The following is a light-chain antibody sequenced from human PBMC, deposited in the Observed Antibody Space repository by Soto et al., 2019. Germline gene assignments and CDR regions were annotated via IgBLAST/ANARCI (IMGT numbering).Light chain of an antibody. CDR3: ETWDSNTRV. J-gene: IGLJ2*01. CDR2: LEGSGSY. V-gene: IGLV4-60*02. CDR1: SGHSSYI. Sequence: QLVLTQSSSASASLGSSFKLTCTLSSGHSSYIIAWHHQQPGKAPRYLMKLEGSGSYNKGSGVPDRFSGYSSGADRYLTISHLQFDDEANYYCETWDSNTRVFGGGTKLTVL.